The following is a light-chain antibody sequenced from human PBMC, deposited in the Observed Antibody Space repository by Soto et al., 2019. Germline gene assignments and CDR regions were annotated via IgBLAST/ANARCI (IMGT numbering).Light chain of an antibody. Sequence: SALTQPASVSGSPGQSITIPCPGTSSDVGAYNYVSWYQQYPGKAPKLMIYGVTNRPSGVSNRFSGSKTGNTASLTISGLQAEDEADYYCFSHRGGDSHVFGTGTKVTVL. CDR3: FSHRGGDSHV. CDR1: SSDVGAYNY. V-gene: IGLV2-14*01. J-gene: IGLJ1*01. CDR2: GVT.